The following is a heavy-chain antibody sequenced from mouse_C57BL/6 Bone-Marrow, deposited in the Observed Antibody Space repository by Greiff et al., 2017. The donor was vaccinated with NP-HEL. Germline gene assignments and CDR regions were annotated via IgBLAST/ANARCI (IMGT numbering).Heavy chain of an antibody. V-gene: IGHV1-19*01. Sequence: EVQLQQSGPVLVKPGASVKMSCKASGYTFTDYYMNWVKQSHGKSLEWIGVINPYNGGTSYNQKFKGKATLTVDKSSSTAYMELNSLTSEASAVYYCGITTVVAPYYFDYWGQGTTLTVSS. CDR3: GITTVVAPYYFDY. CDR1: GYTFTDYY. J-gene: IGHJ2*01. CDR2: INPYNGGT. D-gene: IGHD1-1*01.